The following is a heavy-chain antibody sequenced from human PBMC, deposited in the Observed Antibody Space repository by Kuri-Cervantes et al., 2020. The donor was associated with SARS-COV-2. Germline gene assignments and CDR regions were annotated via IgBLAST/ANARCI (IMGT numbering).Heavy chain of an antibody. D-gene: IGHD6-19*01. V-gene: IGHV4-59*01. J-gene: IGHJ4*02. Sequence: GSLRLTCTVSGGSIGSYYWSWIRQPPGKGLEWIGYIYYSGSTNYNPSLKSRVTISVDTSKNQFSLKLSSVTAADTAVYYCAREQWLGPFDYWGQGTLVTVSS. CDR1: GGSIGSYY. CDR3: AREQWLGPFDY. CDR2: IYYSGST.